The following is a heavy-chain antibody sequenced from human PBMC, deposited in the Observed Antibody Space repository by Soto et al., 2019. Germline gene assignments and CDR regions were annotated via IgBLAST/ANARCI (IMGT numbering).Heavy chain of an antibody. Sequence: TLSLTCSVSGGSISSSFWSWIRQPPGKELEWIGYISYSGSTTYNPSLKSRITLSVDTSKNQFSLRVASVTAADTAVYYCARGHRAMEYYYYYGMDVWGQGTTVTVSS. CDR2: ISYSGST. J-gene: IGHJ6*02. CDR3: ARGHRAMEYYYYYGMDV. V-gene: IGHV4-59*01. D-gene: IGHD5-18*01. CDR1: GGSISSSF.